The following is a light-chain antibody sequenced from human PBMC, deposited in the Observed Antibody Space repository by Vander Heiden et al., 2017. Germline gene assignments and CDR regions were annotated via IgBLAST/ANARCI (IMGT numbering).Light chain of an antibody. CDR3: YSAADNNRGV. J-gene: IGLJ3*02. CDR1: VLAKKKY. Sequence: SSEVTPPSSVSVSPGQTARNTCSGGVLAKKKYARWFQQKPGQALVLVIYKDSERPSGIPERFSGSSSGTTITLTISGAQVEDEADYYCYSAADNNRGVFGGGTKLTVL. CDR2: KDS. V-gene: IGLV3-27*01.